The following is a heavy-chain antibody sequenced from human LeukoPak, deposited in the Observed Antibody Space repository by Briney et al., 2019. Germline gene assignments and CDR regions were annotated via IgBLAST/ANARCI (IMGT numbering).Heavy chain of an antibody. CDR2: IIPIFGTA. J-gene: IGHJ4*02. CDR1: GGTFSSYA. D-gene: IGHD6-19*01. V-gene: IGHV1-69*05. Sequence: ASVKVSCKASGGTFSSYAISWVRQAPGQGLEWMGGIIPIFGTANYAQKFQGRVTMTRNTSISTAYMELSSLRSEDTAVYYCARGRSSGWFETDYWGQGTLVTVSS. CDR3: ARGRSSGWFETDY.